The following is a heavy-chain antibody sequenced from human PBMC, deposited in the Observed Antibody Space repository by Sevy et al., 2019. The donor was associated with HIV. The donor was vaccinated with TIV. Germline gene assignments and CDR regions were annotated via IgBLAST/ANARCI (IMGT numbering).Heavy chain of an antibody. Sequence: GGSLRLSCAASGFTFSSYSMKWVRQAPGKGLEWVSSISGSSNYIYYADSMKGRFTISRDNAKNSLYLQMNSLRAEDTAVYYCARRDCTITSCHRGDAFDIWGQGTMLTVSS. CDR1: GFTFSSYS. D-gene: IGHD2-2*01. J-gene: IGHJ3*02. CDR3: ARRDCTITSCHRGDAFDI. CDR2: ISGSSNYI. V-gene: IGHV3-21*01.